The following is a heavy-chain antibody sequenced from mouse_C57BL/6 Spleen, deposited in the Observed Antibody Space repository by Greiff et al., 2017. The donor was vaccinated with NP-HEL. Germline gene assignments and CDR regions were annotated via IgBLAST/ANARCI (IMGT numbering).Heavy chain of an antibody. CDR1: GFTFSSYA. Sequence: EVHLVESGEGLVKPGGSLKLSCAASGFTFSSYAMSWVRQTPEKRLEWVAYISSGGDYIYYADTVKGRFTISRDNARNTLYLQMSSLKSEDTAKYYCTRVSGPHDYWGQGTTLTVSS. D-gene: IGHD1-3*01. CDR3: TRVSGPHDY. CDR2: ISSGGDYI. J-gene: IGHJ2*01. V-gene: IGHV5-9-1*02.